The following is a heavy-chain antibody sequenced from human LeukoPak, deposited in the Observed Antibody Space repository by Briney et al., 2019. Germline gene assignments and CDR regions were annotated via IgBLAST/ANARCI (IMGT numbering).Heavy chain of an antibody. D-gene: IGHD1-26*01. CDR2: IYPGDSDT. CDR1: GYSFTTYW. V-gene: IGHV5-51*01. Sequence: GESLKISCKGSGYSFTTYWIAWVRQMPGKGLEWMGIIYPGDSDTTYSPSFQGQVTISADKSISTAYLQWSSLKASDTAVYYCARRVHRGGSYSSHSDYWGQGTLVTVSS. CDR3: ARRVHRGGSYSSHSDY. J-gene: IGHJ4*02.